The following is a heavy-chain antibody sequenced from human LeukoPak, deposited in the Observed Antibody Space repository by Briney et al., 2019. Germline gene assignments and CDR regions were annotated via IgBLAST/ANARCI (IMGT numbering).Heavy chain of an antibody. CDR1: GGTFSSYA. V-gene: IGHV1-69*05. J-gene: IGHJ6*03. CDR3: ASSSGRTDYYYYMDV. Sequence: ASVKVSCKASGGTFSSYAISWVRQAPGQGLEWMGGIIPIFGTANYAQKFQGRVTITTDESTSTAYMELSSLRSEDTAVYYYASSSGRTDYYYYMDVWGKGTTVTVSS. CDR2: IIPIFGTA. D-gene: IGHD3-22*01.